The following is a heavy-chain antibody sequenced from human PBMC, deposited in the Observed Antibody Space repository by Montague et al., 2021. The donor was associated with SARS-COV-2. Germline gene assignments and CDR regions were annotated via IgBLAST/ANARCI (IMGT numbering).Heavy chain of an antibody. J-gene: IGHJ6*02. Sequence: SETLSLTCAVSGGSINSYYWSWIRQPPGKGLEWIGYIYYSGSTIYNPSLKSRVTISIDTSKNQFPLKLNSVTAADTAVYYCAGRPTPSYSSGWYLFYYAMDVWGQGTTVTVSS. CDR3: AGRPTPSYSSGWYLFYYAMDV. CDR1: GGSINSYY. V-gene: IGHV4-59*01. D-gene: IGHD6-19*01. CDR2: IYYSGST.